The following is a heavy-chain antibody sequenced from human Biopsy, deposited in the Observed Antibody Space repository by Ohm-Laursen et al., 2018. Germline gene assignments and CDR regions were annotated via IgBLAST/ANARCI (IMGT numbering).Heavy chain of an antibody. Sequence: GTLSLTCTVSGGSISRDYWAWIRQPPGKGLQWIGYTYYSGSTNYNPSLNSRVTISVDTSTNQFSLKVSSVTAADTALYFCARHPTGFWFDPWGHGTLVTVSS. CDR3: ARHPTGFWFDP. CDR2: TYYSGST. V-gene: IGHV4-59*08. CDR1: GGSISRDY. J-gene: IGHJ5*02.